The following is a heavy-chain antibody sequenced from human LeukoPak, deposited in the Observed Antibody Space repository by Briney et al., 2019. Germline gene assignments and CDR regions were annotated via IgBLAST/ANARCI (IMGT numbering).Heavy chain of an antibody. Sequence: SETLSLTCAVYDGSFSGYYWSWIRQPPGKGLEWIGEINHSGSTNYNPSLKSRVTISVDTSKNQFSLKLSSVTAADTAVYYCARGVVEMATMDDAFDIWGQGTMVTVSS. CDR3: ARGVVEMATMDDAFDI. D-gene: IGHD5-24*01. CDR2: INHSGST. CDR1: DGSFSGYY. J-gene: IGHJ3*02. V-gene: IGHV4-34*01.